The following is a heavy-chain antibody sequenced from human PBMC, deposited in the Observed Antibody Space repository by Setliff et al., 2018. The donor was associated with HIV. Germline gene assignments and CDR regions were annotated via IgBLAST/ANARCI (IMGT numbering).Heavy chain of an antibody. D-gene: IGHD1-26*01. V-gene: IGHV4-59*01. CDR1: GGSISSYY. CDR2: IYYSGST. J-gene: IGHJ3*02. Sequence: PSETLSLTCTVSGGSISSYYWSWIRQPPGKGLEWIGYIYYSGSTNYNPSLKSRVTISVDTSKNQFSLKLSSVTAADTAVYYCSRVEGVGANNAFDIWVQGTMVT. CDR3: SRVEGVGANNAFDI.